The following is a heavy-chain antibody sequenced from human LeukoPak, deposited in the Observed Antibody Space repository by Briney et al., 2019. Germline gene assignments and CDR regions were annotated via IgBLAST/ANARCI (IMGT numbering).Heavy chain of an antibody. CDR3: ARGQAIRYFDWLLPYYFDY. J-gene: IGHJ4*02. CDR2: IIPIFGTA. Sequence: SVKVSCRASGGTFSSYAISWVRQAPGQGLEWMGGIIPIFGTANYAQKFQGRVTITADESTSTAYMELSSLRSEDTAVYYCARGQAIRYFDWLLPYYFDYWGQGTLVTVPS. D-gene: IGHD3-9*01. V-gene: IGHV1-69*13. CDR1: GGTFSSYA.